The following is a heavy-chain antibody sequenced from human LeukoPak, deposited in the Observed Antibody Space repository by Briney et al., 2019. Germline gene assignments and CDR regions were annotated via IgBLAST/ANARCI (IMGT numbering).Heavy chain of an antibody. CDR1: GFTFSSYG. Sequence: GGSLRLSCAASGFTFSSYGMSWVRQAPGKGLEWVSAISGSGGSTYYADSVKGRFTISRDNSKNTLYLQMNSLRAEDTAVYCCANGGLNSGYDYWGQGTLVTVSS. CDR2: ISGSGGST. D-gene: IGHD5-12*01. V-gene: IGHV3-23*01. CDR3: ANGGLNSGYDY. J-gene: IGHJ4*02.